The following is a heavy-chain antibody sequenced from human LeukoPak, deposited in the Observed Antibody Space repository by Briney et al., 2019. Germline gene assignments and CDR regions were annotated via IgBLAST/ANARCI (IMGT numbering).Heavy chain of an antibody. V-gene: IGHV1-3*01. CDR3: ARMGARGYYYGMDV. D-gene: IGHD1-26*01. CDR2: INAGNGNT. CDR1: GYTFTSYA. J-gene: IGHJ6*02. Sequence: GASVKVSCKASGYTFTSYAMHWVRQAPGQRLEWMGWINAGNGNTKYSQKFQGRVTITRVTSASTAYMELSSLRSEDTAVYYCARMGARGYYYGMDVWGQGTTVTVSS.